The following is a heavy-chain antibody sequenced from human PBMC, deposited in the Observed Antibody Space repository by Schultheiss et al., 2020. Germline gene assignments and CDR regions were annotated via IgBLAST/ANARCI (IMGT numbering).Heavy chain of an antibody. CDR3: AAWYSSDGSFDY. CDR1: GGSISSYY. V-gene: IGHV4-59*06. D-gene: IGHD2-15*01. J-gene: IGHJ4*02. Sequence: SETLSLTCTVSGGSISSYYWSWIRQPPGKGLEWIGYIYYSGSTYYNPSLKSRVTISVDTSKNQFSLKLSSVTAADTAVYYCAAWYSSDGSFDYWGQGTLVTVSS. CDR2: IYYSGST.